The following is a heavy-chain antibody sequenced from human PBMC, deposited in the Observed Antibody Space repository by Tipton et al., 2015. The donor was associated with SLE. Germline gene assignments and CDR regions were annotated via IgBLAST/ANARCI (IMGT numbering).Heavy chain of an antibody. J-gene: IGHJ3*02. CDR3: ARDSRGSSGWFDAFDI. Sequence: QLVQSGAEVKKPGSSVKVSCKASGGTFSSYAISWVRQAPGQGLEWMGRIIPILGIANYAQKFQGRVTITADKSTSTAYMELSSLRSEDTAVYYCARDSRGSSGWFDAFDIWGQGTMVTVSS. V-gene: IGHV1-69*09. CDR2: IIPILGIA. D-gene: IGHD6-19*01. CDR1: GGTFSSYA.